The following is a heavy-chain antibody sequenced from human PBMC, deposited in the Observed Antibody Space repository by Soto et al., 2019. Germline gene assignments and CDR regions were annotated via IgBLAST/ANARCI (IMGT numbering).Heavy chain of an antibody. J-gene: IGHJ5*02. Sequence: SETLSLTCTGSGGSITSSSYYWGWIRQPPGKGLEWIGSIYYSGSTYYNPSLKSRVTISVDTSKNQFSLKLSSVTAADTAVYYCATQEVGGSYVYTFDPWGQGTLVTVSS. CDR3: ATQEVGGSYVYTFDP. CDR1: GGSITSSSYY. D-gene: IGHD1-26*01. V-gene: IGHV4-39*01. CDR2: IYYSGST.